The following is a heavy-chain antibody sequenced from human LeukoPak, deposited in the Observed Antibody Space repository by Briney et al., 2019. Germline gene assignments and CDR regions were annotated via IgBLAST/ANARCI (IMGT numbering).Heavy chain of an antibody. CDR3: ARLYYDYGDYRDIDY. J-gene: IGHJ4*02. CDR2: IYYSGST. Sequence: SETLSLTCTVSGGSISSSSYYWGWIRQPPVKGLEWIGSIYYSGSTYYNPSLKSRVTISVDTSKNQFSLKLSSVTAADTAVYYCARLYYDYGDYRDIDYWGQGTLVTVSS. D-gene: IGHD4-17*01. V-gene: IGHV4-39*01. CDR1: GGSISSSSYY.